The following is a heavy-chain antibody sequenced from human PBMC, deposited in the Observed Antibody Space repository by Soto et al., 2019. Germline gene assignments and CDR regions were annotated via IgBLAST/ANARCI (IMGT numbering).Heavy chain of an antibody. V-gene: IGHV2-5*02. CDR3: FHLMTAVTTFGMDV. J-gene: IGHJ6*02. CDR1: GFSLITTGSG. CDR2: IYWDDDK. D-gene: IGHD4-17*01. Sequence: QITLKESGPTLVEPTQTLTLTCTFSGFSLITTGSGVAWIRQPPGKALEWLALIYWDDDKRYSPSLKSRLTITKDTSKNQVVRTMTNMDPVDTGTYFCFHLMTAVTTFGMDVWGQGTAVTVSS.